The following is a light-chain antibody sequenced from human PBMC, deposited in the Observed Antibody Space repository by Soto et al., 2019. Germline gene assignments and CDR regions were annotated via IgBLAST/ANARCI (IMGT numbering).Light chain of an antibody. Sequence: DIQMTQSPSSLSASVGDRVTITCRASQSISTYLNWYQQKPGRAPKFLIYDASNLQSGVPSRFSGRGSGTYFTLTIIGLQPEDFATYYCQQSYITPNTFGQGTKLEIK. V-gene: IGKV1-39*01. CDR2: DAS. CDR1: QSISTY. CDR3: QQSYITPNT. J-gene: IGKJ2*01.